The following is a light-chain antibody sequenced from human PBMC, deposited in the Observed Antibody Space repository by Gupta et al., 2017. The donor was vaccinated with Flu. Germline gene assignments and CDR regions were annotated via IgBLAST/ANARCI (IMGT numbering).Light chain of an antibody. CDR2: LNSDGSH. V-gene: IGLV4-69*01. CDR1: SGHSSYA. J-gene: IGLJ2*01. Sequence: QLVLTQSPSASAYLGASVKLTCTLSSGHSSYAIAWHQQQPEKGPRYLMKLNSDGSHTKGDGIPDRFSGSSSGAERYLTISSLQSEDEADYYCQTWGTGIGVFGGGTKLTVL. CDR3: QTWGTGIGV.